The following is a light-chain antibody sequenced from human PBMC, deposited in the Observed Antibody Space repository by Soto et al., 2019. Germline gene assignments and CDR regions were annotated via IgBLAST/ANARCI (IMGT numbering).Light chain of an antibody. J-gene: IGKJ2*01. CDR1: QGISTY. V-gene: IGKV1-9*01. CDR2: AAS. CDR3: LQLNSYPRS. Sequence: DIQLTQSPSFLSASVGDRVTITCRASQGISTYLAWYQQKPGKAPKLLIYAASTLQSGVASRFSGSGSGTEFTLTISSLQPEDFATYYCLQLNSYPRSFGQGTRLEIK.